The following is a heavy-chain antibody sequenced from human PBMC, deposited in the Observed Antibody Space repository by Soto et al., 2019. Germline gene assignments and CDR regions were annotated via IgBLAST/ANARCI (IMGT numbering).Heavy chain of an antibody. V-gene: IGHV3-66*01. J-gene: IGHJ4*02. CDR3: ARDPWAADY. CDR1: GFTVSTKY. D-gene: IGHD3-16*01. Sequence: EVQLVESGGGLVQPGGSLRLSCAASGFTVSTKYMSWVRQAPGKGLEWVSVIYSGGSTFYADSVRGRFTISRDNSKNTVNLQMNSMSAEDTAVYYCARDPWAADYWGQGTLVTVFS. CDR2: IYSGGST.